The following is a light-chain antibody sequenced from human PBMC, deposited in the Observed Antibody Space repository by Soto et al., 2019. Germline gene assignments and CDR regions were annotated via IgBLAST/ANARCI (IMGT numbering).Light chain of an antibody. CDR1: SSNIGNNY. CDR2: END. V-gene: IGLV1-51*02. Sequence: QSVLTQPPSVSAAPGQKVTISCSGSSSNIGNNYVSWYQHLPGTPPKLLIHENDQLPSGIPDRCSGCKSGTSATLGITGLQTGEEAAYYCGTWDGTPPNSVVGFGGGTKLTVL. CDR3: GTWDGTPPNSVVG. J-gene: IGLJ2*01.